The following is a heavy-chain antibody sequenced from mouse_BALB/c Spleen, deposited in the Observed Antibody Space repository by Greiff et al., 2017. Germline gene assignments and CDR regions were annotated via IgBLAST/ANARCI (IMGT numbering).Heavy chain of an antibody. V-gene: IGHV5-6-3*01. J-gene: IGHJ1*01. CDR3: ARDLGGNWYFDV. D-gene: IGHD4-1*01. Sequence: EVKVVESGGGLVQPGGSLKLSCAASGFTFSSYGMSWVRQTPDKRLELVATINSNGGSTYYPDSVKGRFTISRDNAKNTLYLQMSSLKSEDTAMYYCARDLGGNWYFDVWGAGTTVTVSS. CDR1: GFTFSSYG. CDR2: INSNGGST.